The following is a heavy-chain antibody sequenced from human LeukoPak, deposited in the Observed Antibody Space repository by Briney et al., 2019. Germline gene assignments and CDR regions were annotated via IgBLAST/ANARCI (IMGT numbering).Heavy chain of an antibody. CDR2: IRYDGSNK. D-gene: IGHD2-15*01. CDR1: GFTFSSYG. V-gene: IGHV3-30*02. Sequence: GGSLRLSCAASGFTFSSYGMHWVRQAPGKGLEWVAFIRYDGSNKYYADSVKGRFTISRDNSKNTLYLQMNSLRAEDTAVYYCAKGDREDMAFDIWGQGTMVTISS. CDR3: AKGDREDMAFDI. J-gene: IGHJ3*02.